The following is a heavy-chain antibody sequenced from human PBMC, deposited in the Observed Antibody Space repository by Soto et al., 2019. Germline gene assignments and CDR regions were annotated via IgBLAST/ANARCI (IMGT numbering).Heavy chain of an antibody. CDR3: ARVPYSSSWYFDY. CDR2: IYYSGST. Sequence: SETLSLTCTVSGGSVSSGSYYWSWIRQPPGRGLEWIGYIYYSGSTNYNPSLKSRVTISVDTSKSQFSLKLSSVTAADTAVYYCARVPYSSSWYFDYWGQGTLVTVSS. V-gene: IGHV4-61*01. CDR1: GGSVSSGSYY. D-gene: IGHD6-13*01. J-gene: IGHJ4*02.